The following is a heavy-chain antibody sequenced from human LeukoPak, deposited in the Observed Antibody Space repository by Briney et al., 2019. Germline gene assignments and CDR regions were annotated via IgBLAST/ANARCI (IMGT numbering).Heavy chain of an antibody. CDR3: TTHLMITFGGVIVTRFDY. D-gene: IGHD3-16*02. J-gene: IGHJ4*02. Sequence: PGGSLRLSCAASGFTFSNAWMSWVRQAPGKGLEWVGRIKSKTDGGTTDYAAPVKGRFTISRDDSKNTLYLQMNSLKTEDTAVYYCTTHLMITFGGVIVTRFDYWGQGTLVTVSS. CDR1: GFTFSNAW. CDR2: IKSKTDGGTT. V-gene: IGHV3-15*01.